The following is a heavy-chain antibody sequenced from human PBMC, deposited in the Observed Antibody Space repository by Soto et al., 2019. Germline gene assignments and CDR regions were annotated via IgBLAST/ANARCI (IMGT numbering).Heavy chain of an antibody. J-gene: IGHJ4*02. D-gene: IGHD3-10*01. CDR3: TTDRPLLWFGELYDVDY. Sequence: GGSLELSWAAFGFTFSKAWMNWGRQAQGKGVGGGGGIKSKNDGGTTDYVATVKGRFTISREDSKNTLYLQMNSLKTEDTAVYYCTTDRPLLWFGELYDVDYWGQGTLVTVSS. CDR1: GFTFSKAW. CDR2: IKSKNDGGTT. V-gene: IGHV3-15*07.